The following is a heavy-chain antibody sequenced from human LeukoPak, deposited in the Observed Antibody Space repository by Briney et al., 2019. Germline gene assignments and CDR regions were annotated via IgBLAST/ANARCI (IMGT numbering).Heavy chain of an antibody. J-gene: IGHJ6*02. CDR3: ARGPIHLWLHNGMDV. Sequence: GGSLRLSCTASGFIFGDHAMSWVRQAPGKGLEWVGFIRSKAYGGTTEYAASVKGRFTISRDDSVGIAYLQMNSLRIDDTAVYYCARGPIHLWLHNGMDVWGQGTTVIVFS. CDR2: IRSKAYGGTT. V-gene: IGHV3-49*04. D-gene: IGHD5-12*01. CDR1: GFIFGDHA.